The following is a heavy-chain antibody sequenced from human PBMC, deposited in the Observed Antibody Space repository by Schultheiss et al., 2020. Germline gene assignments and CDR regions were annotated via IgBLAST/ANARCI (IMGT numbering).Heavy chain of an antibody. Sequence: SETLSLTCAVSGGSISSSNWWSWVRQPPGKGLEWIGEIYHSGSTNYNPSLKSRVTISVDTSKNQFSLKLSSVTAADTAVYYCARDQAYGDYGMDVWGQGTTVTVSS. CDR2: IYHSGST. D-gene: IGHD4-17*01. J-gene: IGHJ6*02. V-gene: IGHV4-4*02. CDR3: ARDQAYGDYGMDV. CDR1: GGSISSSNW.